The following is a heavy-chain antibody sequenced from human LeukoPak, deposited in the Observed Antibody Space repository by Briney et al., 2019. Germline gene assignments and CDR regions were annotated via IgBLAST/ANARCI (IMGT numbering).Heavy chain of an antibody. V-gene: IGHV1-8*01. J-gene: IGHJ5*02. CDR2: MNPNSGNT. Sequence: ASVKVSCKASGYTFTSYDINWVRQATGQGLEWMGWMNPNSGNTGYAQKFQGRVTMTRNTSISTAYMELSSLRSEDTAVYYCARVPAAILNWLDPWGQGTLVTVSS. CDR1: GYTFTSYD. CDR3: ARVPAAILNWLDP. D-gene: IGHD2-2*01.